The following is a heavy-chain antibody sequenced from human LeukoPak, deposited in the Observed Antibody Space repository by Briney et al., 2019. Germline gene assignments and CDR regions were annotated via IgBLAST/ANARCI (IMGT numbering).Heavy chain of an antibody. CDR1: GYTFTSYY. D-gene: IGHD6-19*01. CDR3: AQPRSSGWQLDY. V-gene: IGHV1-46*03. J-gene: IGHJ4*02. Sequence: ASVKVSCKASGYTFTSYYMRWVRQAPGQGLEWMGIINPSGGSTSYAQKFQGRVTMTRDTSTSTVYMELSSLRSEDTAVYYCAQPRSSGWQLDYWGQGTLVTVSS. CDR2: INPSGGST.